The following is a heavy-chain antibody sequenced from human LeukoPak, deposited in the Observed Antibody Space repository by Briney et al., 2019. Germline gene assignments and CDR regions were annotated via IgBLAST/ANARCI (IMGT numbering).Heavy chain of an antibody. V-gene: IGHV4-4*07. J-gene: IGHJ3*02. CDR1: GGSISSYY. CDR2: IYTSGCT. D-gene: IGHD4-17*01. Sequence: IPSETLSLTCTVSGGSISSYYWSWIRQPAGKGLEWIGRIYTSGCTNYNPSLKSRVTMSVDTSKNQFSLKLSSVTAADTAVYYCARDIRDYGDYGVNDDAFDIWGQGTMVTVSS. CDR3: ARDIRDYGDYGVNDDAFDI.